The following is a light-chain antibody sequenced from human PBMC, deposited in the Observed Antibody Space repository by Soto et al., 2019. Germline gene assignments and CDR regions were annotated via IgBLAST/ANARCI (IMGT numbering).Light chain of an antibody. CDR2: EVS. CDR1: SSDVGGYNY. J-gene: IGLJ2*01. Sequence: QSALTQPPSASGSPGQSVTLSCTGTSSDVGGYNYVSWYQQHPGKAPKLMIYEVSKRPSGVPDRFSGSKSGNTASLTVSGLQAEDEADYYCSSYAGSNTVVFGGGTKVTVL. V-gene: IGLV2-8*01. CDR3: SSYAGSNTVV.